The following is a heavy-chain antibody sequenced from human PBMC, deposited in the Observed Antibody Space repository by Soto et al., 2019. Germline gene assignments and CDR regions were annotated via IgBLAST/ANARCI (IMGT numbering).Heavy chain of an antibody. D-gene: IGHD1-26*01. CDR3: AKDIRSGSYLGGDYFDY. J-gene: IGHJ4*02. CDR2: ISWNSGSI. V-gene: IGHV3-9*01. Sequence: LIXYCASSVCTFDDYAMHWVRQAPGKGLEWVSGISWNSGSIGYADSVKGRFTISRDNAKNSLYLQMNSLRAEDTALYYCAKDIRSGSYLGGDYFDYWGQGTLVTVSS. CDR1: VCTFDDYA.